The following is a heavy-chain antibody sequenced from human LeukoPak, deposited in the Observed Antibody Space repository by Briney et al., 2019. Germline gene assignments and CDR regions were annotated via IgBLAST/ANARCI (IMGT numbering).Heavy chain of an antibody. J-gene: IGHJ4*02. D-gene: IGHD3-10*01. CDR3: ARDRTPWFGELFFDC. CDR1: GFTFSSYW. V-gene: IGHV3-74*01. Sequence: GGSLRLSCAASGFTFSSYWMHWVRQAPGKGLVWVSRINSDGSSTSYADSVTGRFTISRDNAKNTLYLQMNSLRAEDTAVYYCARDRTPWFGELFFDCWGQGTLVTVSS. CDR2: INSDGSST.